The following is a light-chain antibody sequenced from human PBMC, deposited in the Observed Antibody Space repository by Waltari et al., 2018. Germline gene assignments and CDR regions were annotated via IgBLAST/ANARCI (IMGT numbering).Light chain of an antibody. J-gene: IGKJ2*01. V-gene: IGKV4-1*01. Sequence: DIVMTQSPDSLAVSLGERATINCKSSRSVFYSPTNKNYLAWYRQKPGQPPKLLIYWASTRESGVPDRFSGSGSGTDFTLTISSLQAEDVAVYYCQQYYTTPYTFGQGTNLEIK. CDR3: QQYYTTPYT. CDR1: RSVFYSPTNKNY. CDR2: WAS.